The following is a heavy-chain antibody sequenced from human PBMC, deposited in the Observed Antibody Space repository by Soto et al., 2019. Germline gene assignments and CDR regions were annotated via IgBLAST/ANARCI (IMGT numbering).Heavy chain of an antibody. J-gene: IGHJ4*02. D-gene: IGHD1-7*01. Sequence: EVQLLESGGGLVQPGGSLRLSCAASGFTFSSYAMSWVRQAPGKGLEWVSAISGSGGSTYYADSVKGRFTISRDNSKNTLYLQMNSLRAEDTAVYYCAVLDWIYRAIDYWGQGTLVTVSS. CDR1: GFTFSSYA. CDR3: AVLDWIYRAIDY. CDR2: ISGSGGST. V-gene: IGHV3-23*01.